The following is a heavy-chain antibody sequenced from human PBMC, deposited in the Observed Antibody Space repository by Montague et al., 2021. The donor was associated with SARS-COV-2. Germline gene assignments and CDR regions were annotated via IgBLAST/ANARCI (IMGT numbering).Heavy chain of an antibody. CDR1: GDSVSSGNYF. J-gene: IGHJ6*02. D-gene: IGHD3-9*01. Sequence: SETLSLTCAVSGDSVSSGNYFWAWIRQPPGKGLEWIGSIFYTGSVEYNASLRSRVTMSVDTSNNHFSLRLDSVTAADTAVYFCARTTYFDLASIYYYVMDVWGQGTTVTVSS. V-gene: IGHV4-39*02. CDR2: IFYTGSV. CDR3: ARTTYFDLASIYYYVMDV.